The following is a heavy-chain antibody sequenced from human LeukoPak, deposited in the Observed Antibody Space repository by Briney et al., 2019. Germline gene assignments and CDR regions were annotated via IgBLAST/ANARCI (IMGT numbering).Heavy chain of an antibody. D-gene: IGHD3-10*01. Sequence: GGSLRLSCAASGFTFSSYWMHWVRQAPGKGLVWVSRINSDGSSTSYADSVKGRFTISRDNAKNTLYLQMNSLRAEDTAVYYCARENVVRSTDYWGQGTLVTVSS. CDR2: INSDGSST. CDR3: ARENVVRSTDY. CDR1: GFTFSSYW. V-gene: IGHV3-74*01. J-gene: IGHJ4*02.